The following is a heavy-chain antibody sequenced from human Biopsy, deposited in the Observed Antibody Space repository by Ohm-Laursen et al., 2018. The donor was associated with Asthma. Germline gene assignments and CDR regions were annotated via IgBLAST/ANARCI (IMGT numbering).Heavy chain of an antibody. CDR3: ARDREYSSGWYQPLFDY. J-gene: IGHJ4*02. V-gene: IGHV3-33*01. CDR2: IWYDGSNK. D-gene: IGHD6-19*01. CDR1: GFTFSSYG. Sequence: SLRLSCAASGFTFSSYGMHWVRQAPGKGLEWVAVIWYDGSNKYYADSVKGRFTISRDNSKNTLYLQMNGLRAEDTAVYYCARDREYSSGWYQPLFDYWGQGTLVTVSS.